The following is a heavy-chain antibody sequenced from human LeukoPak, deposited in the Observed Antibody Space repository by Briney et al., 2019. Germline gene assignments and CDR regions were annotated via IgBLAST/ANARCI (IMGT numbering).Heavy chain of an antibody. J-gene: IGHJ2*01. V-gene: IGHV3-23*01. CDR3: AKLAVTPLLWYFDL. CDR2: ISGSGRTT. D-gene: IGHD2-21*02. Sequence: PGGSLRLSCAASGFTFSSYAMSWVRQAPGKGLEWVSAISGSGRTTYYADSVKGRFTISRDNSKSTLYLQMNSLRAEDTAVYYCAKLAVTPLLWYFDLWGRGTLVTVSS. CDR1: GFTFSSYA.